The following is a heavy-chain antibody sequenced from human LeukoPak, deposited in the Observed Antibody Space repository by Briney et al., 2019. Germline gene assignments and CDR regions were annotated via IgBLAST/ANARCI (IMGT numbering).Heavy chain of an antibody. D-gene: IGHD6-13*01. CDR2: IYYSGST. J-gene: IGHJ4*02. V-gene: IGHV4-59*12. CDR1: GGSISSYY. Sequence: SETLSLTGTGSGGSISSYYWSWIRQPPGKGLEWIGYIYYSGSTNYNPSLKSRVTISVDTSKNQFSLKLSSVTAADTAVYYCARELAAAGSAIDYWGQGTLVTVSS. CDR3: ARELAAAGSAIDY.